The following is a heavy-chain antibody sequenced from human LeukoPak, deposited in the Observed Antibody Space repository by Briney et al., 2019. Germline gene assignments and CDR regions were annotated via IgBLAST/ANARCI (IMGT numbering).Heavy chain of an antibody. CDR2: IIPIFGTA. CDR1: GGTFSNYA. J-gene: IGHJ4*02. V-gene: IGHV1-69*13. Sequence: PLASVKVSCKASGGTFSNYAISWVRQAPGQGLEWMGGIIPIFGTANYAQKFQGRVTITADESTSTAYMELSSLRSEDTAVYYCARAGGYYSSSDLDYWGQGTLVTVSS. CDR3: ARAGGYYSSSDLDY. D-gene: IGHD3-10*01.